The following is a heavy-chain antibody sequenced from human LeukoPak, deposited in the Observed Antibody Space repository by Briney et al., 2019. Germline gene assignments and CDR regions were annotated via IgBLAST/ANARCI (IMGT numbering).Heavy chain of an antibody. CDR3: ARGRGSSSGGLFDY. J-gene: IGHJ4*02. Sequence: ASETLSLTCAVYGGSFSGYYWSWIRQPPGKGLERIGEINHSGSTNYNPSLKSRVTISVDTSKNQFSLKLSSVTAADTAVYYCARGRGSSSGGLFDYWGQGTLVTVSS. CDR1: GGSFSGYY. V-gene: IGHV4-34*01. D-gene: IGHD6-6*01. CDR2: INHSGST.